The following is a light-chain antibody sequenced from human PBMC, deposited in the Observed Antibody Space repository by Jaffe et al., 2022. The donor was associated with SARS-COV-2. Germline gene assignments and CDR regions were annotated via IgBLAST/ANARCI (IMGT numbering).Light chain of an antibody. CDR1: SSNIGRNS. V-gene: IGLV1-44*01. CDR2: SDS. J-gene: IGLJ3*02. Sequence: QSVLTQPPSTSGTPGQRVTISSSGTSSNIGRNSVKWYQVLPRTAPKHLMYSDSQRPSGVPDRFSGSKSGSSASLAICGLQSKDEADYFCAGWSDSLNVWVFGGGTKLTVL. CDR3: AGWSDSLNVWV.